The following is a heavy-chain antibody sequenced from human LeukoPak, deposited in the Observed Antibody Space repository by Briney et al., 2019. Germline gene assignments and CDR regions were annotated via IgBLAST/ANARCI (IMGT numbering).Heavy chain of an antibody. CDR3: ARGYSDWLR. CDR2: INLDGSET. J-gene: IGHJ4*02. D-gene: IGHD4-11*01. V-gene: IGHV3-7*01. CDR1: GASVSGSTCY. Sequence: ETLSLTCAVSGASVSGSTCYWGWIRQPPGKGLEWLANINLDGSETHFVDSVKGRFTISRDNAKNSLSLQMSGLRVEDTAVYYCARGYSDWLRWGQGTQVTVSS.